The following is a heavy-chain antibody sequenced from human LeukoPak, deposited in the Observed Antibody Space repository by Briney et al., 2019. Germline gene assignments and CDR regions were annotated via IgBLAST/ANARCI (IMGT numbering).Heavy chain of an antibody. D-gene: IGHD3-10*01. Sequence: GEPLKISCKGSGYSFTSYWIGWVRQMPGKGLEWMGIIYPGDSDTRYSPSFQGQVTISADKSISTAYLQWSSLKASDTAMYYCAAIPTMVRGAFDYWGQGTLVTVSS. V-gene: IGHV5-51*01. CDR1: GYSFTSYW. CDR3: AAIPTMVRGAFDY. CDR2: IYPGDSDT. J-gene: IGHJ4*02.